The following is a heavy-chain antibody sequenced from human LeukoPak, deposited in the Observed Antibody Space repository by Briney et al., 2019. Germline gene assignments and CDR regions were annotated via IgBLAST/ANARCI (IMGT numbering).Heavy chain of an antibody. D-gene: IGHD2-8*01. Sequence: GGSLRLSCAASGFTFSSYSMNWVRQAPGKGLEWVSYISSSSSTIYYADSVKGRFTISRDNSKNTLYLQMNSLRAEDTAVYYCAKGPKLYEGYWGQGTLVTVSS. J-gene: IGHJ4*02. V-gene: IGHV3-48*01. CDR3: AKGPKLYEGY. CDR1: GFTFSSYS. CDR2: ISSSSSTI.